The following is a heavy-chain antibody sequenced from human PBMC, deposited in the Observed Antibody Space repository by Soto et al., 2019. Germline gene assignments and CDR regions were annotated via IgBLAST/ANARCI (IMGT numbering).Heavy chain of an antibody. CDR3: ARVPPGSSGWYTGEDYYYYGMDV. Sequence: SVKVSCKASGGTFSSYAISWVRQAPGQGLEWMGGIIPIFGTANYAQKFQGRVTITADESTSTAYMELSSLRSEDTAVYYCARVPPGSSGWYTGEDYYYYGMDVWGQGTTVTVAS. V-gene: IGHV1-69*13. J-gene: IGHJ6*02. D-gene: IGHD6-19*01. CDR2: IIPIFGTA. CDR1: GGTFSSYA.